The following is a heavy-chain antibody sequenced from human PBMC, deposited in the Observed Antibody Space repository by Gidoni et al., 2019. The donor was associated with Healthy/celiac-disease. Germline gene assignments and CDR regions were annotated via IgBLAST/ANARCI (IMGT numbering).Heavy chain of an antibody. CDR1: GFTFSSYG. D-gene: IGHD2-2*01. CDR3: ARDSVPGQPRAFVDY. J-gene: IGHJ4*02. CDR2: IWYDGSNK. Sequence: QVQLVESGGGVVQPGRSLRLSCAASGFTFSSYGMHWVRQAPGKGLEWVAVIWYDGSNKYYADSVKGRFTISRDNSKNTLYLQMNSLRAEDTAVYYCARDSVPGQPRAFVDYWGQGTLVTVSS. V-gene: IGHV3-33*01.